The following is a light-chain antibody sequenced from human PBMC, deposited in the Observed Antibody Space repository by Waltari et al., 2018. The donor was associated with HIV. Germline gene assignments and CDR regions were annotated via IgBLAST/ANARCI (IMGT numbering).Light chain of an antibody. CDR1: SGPVTFDHY. J-gene: IGLJ3*02. CDR2: DTN. Sequence: QAVVPQEPALTVSPGGTVTPTCASTSGPVTFDHYHSWLQQNPGPAPRTLIVDTNVPSPWTPARFSGSLRGDKAALTLSDVQPEDEADYYCFLSYSGVWVFGGGTKLSVL. CDR3: FLSYSGVWV. V-gene: IGLV7-46*01.